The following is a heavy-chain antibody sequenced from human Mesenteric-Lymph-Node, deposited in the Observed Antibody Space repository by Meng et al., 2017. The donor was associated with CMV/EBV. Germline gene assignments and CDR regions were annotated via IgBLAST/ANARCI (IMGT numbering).Heavy chain of an antibody. V-gene: IGHV3-23*01. CDR2: ISGSDGST. Sequence: FTFSSYAMSWVRQAPGKGLEWVSAISGSDGSTYYADSVKGRFTISRDNSKNTLYLQMNSLRAEDTAVYYCAREDYGSGSYRGPWDYWGQGTLVTVSS. CDR1: FTFSSYA. D-gene: IGHD3-10*01. J-gene: IGHJ4*02. CDR3: AREDYGSGSYRGPWDY.